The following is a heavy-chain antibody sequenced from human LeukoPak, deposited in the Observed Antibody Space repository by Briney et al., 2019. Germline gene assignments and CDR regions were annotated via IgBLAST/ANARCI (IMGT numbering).Heavy chain of an antibody. CDR1: GFTFTNSW. Sequence: GGSLRLSCAASGFTFTNSWMHWVRQAPGKGLVWVSRINSDGRTTTYADSAKGRFTISRDNAKNTLYLQMNSLRAEDTAVYYCARDLGYSSSEGKDYWGQGTLVTVSS. CDR2: INSDGRTT. CDR3: ARDLGYSSSEGKDY. J-gene: IGHJ4*02. V-gene: IGHV3-74*01. D-gene: IGHD6-6*01.